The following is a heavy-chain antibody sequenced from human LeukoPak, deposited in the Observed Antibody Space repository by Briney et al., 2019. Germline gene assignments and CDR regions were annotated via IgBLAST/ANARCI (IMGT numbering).Heavy chain of an antibody. V-gene: IGHV3-23*01. CDR2: ISGSGGST. CDR3: AKGSEYSCGSPLGY. D-gene: IGHD5-18*01. J-gene: IGHJ4*02. Sequence: PGGSLRLSCAASGFTFSSYAMSWVRQAPGRGLEWVSAISGSGGSTYYADSVKGRFTISRDNSKNTLYLQMNSLRAEDTAVYYCAKGSEYSCGSPLGYWGQGTLVTVSS. CDR1: GFTFSSYA.